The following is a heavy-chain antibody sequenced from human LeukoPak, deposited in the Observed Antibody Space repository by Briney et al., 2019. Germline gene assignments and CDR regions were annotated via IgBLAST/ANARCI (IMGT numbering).Heavy chain of an antibody. CDR1: GFTLSSYS. CDR2: ISSSSSYI. Sequence: GGSLRLSCAGSGFTLSSYSMDWVRQAPGKGLEWVSSISSSSSYIYYADSVKGRFTISRDNAKNSLYLQMNSLRAEDTAVYYCARGSRTGDAADYWGQGTLVTVSS. D-gene: IGHD7-27*01. CDR3: ARGSRTGDAADY. J-gene: IGHJ4*02. V-gene: IGHV3-21*01.